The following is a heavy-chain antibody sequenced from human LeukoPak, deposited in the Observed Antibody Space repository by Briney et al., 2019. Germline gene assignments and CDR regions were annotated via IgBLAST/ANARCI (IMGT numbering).Heavy chain of an antibody. Sequence: SETLSLTCSVSGVSITSYYWNWIRQPPGKGLEWIGYIYDSGSTNYNPSLKSRVTISVDTSKNQFSLKLRSVTAADTAVYYCARVDSAVAIDHWGQGILVTVSS. D-gene: IGHD6-19*01. CDR3: ARVDSAVAIDH. CDR2: IYDSGST. V-gene: IGHV4-59*01. J-gene: IGHJ4*02. CDR1: GVSITSYY.